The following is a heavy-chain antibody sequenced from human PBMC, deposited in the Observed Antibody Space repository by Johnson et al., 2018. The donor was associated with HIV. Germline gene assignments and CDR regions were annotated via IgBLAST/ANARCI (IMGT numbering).Heavy chain of an antibody. CDR3: AREELEPDVFDI. CDR1: GFTFSSYA. V-gene: IGHV3-30-3*01. CDR2: ISYDGTNK. J-gene: IGHJ3*02. D-gene: IGHD1-1*01. Sequence: QVQLVESGGGLVKPGGSQRLSCAASGFTFSSYAMHWVRQAPGKGLEWVALISYDGTNKYYADSVKGRFTISRDNSKNTLYLQMNSLRAEDTAVYYCAREELEPDVFDIWGQGTMVTVSS.